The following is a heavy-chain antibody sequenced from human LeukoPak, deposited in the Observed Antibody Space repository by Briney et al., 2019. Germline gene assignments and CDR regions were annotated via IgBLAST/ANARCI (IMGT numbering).Heavy chain of an antibody. V-gene: IGHV3-30*04. J-gene: IGHJ3*02. CDR1: GFNFFIYA. D-gene: IGHD6-19*01. CDR3: VKVPRSGCCAFDI. CDR2: IIYDGSNK. Sequence: PGGSLRLSCAASGFNFFIYAVHWVRQAPGKGLEWVALIIYDGSNKYHVDSVKGRFTVSRDNSKNTLYLQMNSLRAEDTAVYYCVKVPRSGCCAFDIWGLGTMVTVSS.